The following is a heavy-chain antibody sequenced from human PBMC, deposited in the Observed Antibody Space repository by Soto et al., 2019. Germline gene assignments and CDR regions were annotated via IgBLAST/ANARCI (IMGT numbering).Heavy chain of an antibody. D-gene: IGHD6-13*01. CDR2: INAANGDT. CDR3: VRRHVSATGIDWFDP. Sequence: ASVKVTCKASGYTFTSCGISWVRQAPGQRLEWMGWINAANGDTKYSPKFQGRVTITRDTSASTAYMELSSLRSEDTAVYYCVRRHVSATGIDWFDPWGQGTLVTVSS. J-gene: IGHJ5*02. CDR1: GYTFTSCG. V-gene: IGHV1-3*01.